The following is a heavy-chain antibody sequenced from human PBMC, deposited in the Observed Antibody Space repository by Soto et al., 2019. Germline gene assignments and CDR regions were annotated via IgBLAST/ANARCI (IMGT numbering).Heavy chain of an antibody. D-gene: IGHD1-26*01. CDR3: AKNQGVELVPLATVDWFDP. J-gene: IGHJ5*02. Sequence: GGSLRLSCAASGFIFENFGMSWVRQAPGKGLEWISSISGSGFKKYYADSVKGRFTISRDNSKSTVYLELNNLSAEDTAVYHYAKNQGVELVPLATVDWFDPWGQGSVVTVSS. CDR1: GFIFENFG. CDR2: ISGSGFKK. V-gene: IGHV3-23*01.